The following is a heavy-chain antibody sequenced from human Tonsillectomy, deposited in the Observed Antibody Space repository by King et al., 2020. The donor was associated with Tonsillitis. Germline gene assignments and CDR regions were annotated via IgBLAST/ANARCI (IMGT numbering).Heavy chain of an antibody. CDR3: ARDECNTTSCYPFDH. CDR2: IYYTGST. J-gene: IGHJ5*02. V-gene: IGHV4-59*01. D-gene: IGHD2-2*01. CDR1: GGSISGYY. Sequence: QLQESGPGLVKPSETLSLTCTVSGGSISGYYWSWIRQPPGKGLEWIGYIYYTGSTSYNPPLESRVTISLDTSKNQFSLQLTSVTAADTAVYYCARDECNTTSCYPFDHWGQGTLVTVSS.